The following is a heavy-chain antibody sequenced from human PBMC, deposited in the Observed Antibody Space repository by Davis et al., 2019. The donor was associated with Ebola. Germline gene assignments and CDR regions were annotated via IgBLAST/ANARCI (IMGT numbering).Heavy chain of an antibody. CDR1: GGSISSYY. CDR2: IYYSGST. D-gene: IGHD3-10*01. Sequence: MPSETLSLTCTVSGGSISSYYWSWIRQPPGKGLEWIGYIYYSGSTNYNPSLKSRVTISVDTSKNQFSLKLSSVTAADTAVYYCARDSRYYGSGSSYNYYYYYGMDVWGQGTTVTVSS. CDR3: ARDSRYYGSGSSYNYYYYYGMDV. V-gene: IGHV4-59*01. J-gene: IGHJ6*02.